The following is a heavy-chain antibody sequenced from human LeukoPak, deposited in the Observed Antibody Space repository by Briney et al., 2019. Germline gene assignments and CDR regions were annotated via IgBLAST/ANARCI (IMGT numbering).Heavy chain of an antibody. D-gene: IGHD1-1*01. CDR3: ARVEATTARSYYYYYMDV. Sequence: SGGSLRLSCSASGFSFTSYAMNWVRQAPGKGLEWVSSITTGSSYIYYADSVRGRFIVSRDNAKNSLYLEMNSLRAEDTAVYYCARVEATTARSYYYYYMDVWGKGTTVTVSS. CDR2: ITTGSSYI. J-gene: IGHJ6*03. CDR1: GFSFTSYA. V-gene: IGHV3-21*06.